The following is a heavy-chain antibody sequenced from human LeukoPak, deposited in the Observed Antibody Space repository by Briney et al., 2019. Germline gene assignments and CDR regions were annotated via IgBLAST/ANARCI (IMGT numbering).Heavy chain of an antibody. D-gene: IGHD4-17*01. CDR1: GGSVTSGSYY. CDR3: ARATVTTLHYYYGMDV. Sequence: SQTLSLTCTFSGGSVTSGSYYWSWIPQPPGKGMERVGNISYSGSTNYNPSLKSRVTISVDTSKNQFSLKLSSVTAADTAVYYCARATVTTLHYYYGMDVWGQGTTVTVSS. CDR2: ISYSGST. J-gene: IGHJ6*02. V-gene: IGHV4-61*01.